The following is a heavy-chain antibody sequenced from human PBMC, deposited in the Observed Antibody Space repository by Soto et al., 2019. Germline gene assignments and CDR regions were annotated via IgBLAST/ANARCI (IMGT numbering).Heavy chain of an antibody. CDR1: GFTFDDYA. V-gene: IGHV3-9*01. D-gene: IGHD6-13*01. CDR3: AKDIGRSYSRLGNYFQH. J-gene: IGHJ1*01. Sequence: GGSLRLSCAASGFTFDDYAMHWVRQAPGKGLEWVSGISWNSGSIGYADSVKGRFTISRDNAKNSLYLQMNSLRAEDTALYYCAKDIGRSYSRLGNYFQHWGQGTLVTVSS. CDR2: ISWNSGSI.